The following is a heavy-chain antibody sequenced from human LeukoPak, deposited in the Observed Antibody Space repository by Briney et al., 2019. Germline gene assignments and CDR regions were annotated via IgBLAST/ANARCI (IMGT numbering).Heavy chain of an antibody. J-gene: IGHJ4*02. V-gene: IGHV1-2*02. CDR1: RYTFTGYY. CDR2: INPNSCGT. D-gene: IGHD5-24*01. Sequence: ASLKVSCKPSRYTFTGYYVHWVRQAPGQGVGWMGLINPNSCGTNYAQKFQGTVTMTRDTSISTAYVELSRLRSDDTAVYYCTRGAETDSFDYWGQGTLVTVSS. CDR3: TRGAETDSFDY.